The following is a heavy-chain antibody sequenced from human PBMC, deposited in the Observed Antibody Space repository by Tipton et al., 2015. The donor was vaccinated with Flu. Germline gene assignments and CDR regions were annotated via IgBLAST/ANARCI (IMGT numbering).Heavy chain of an antibody. Sequence: LRLSCTVSGDSMGTYSWSWIRQPPGKGLEWIGYTTYSGTTSYNPSLQSRVSISIDTSKNQFSLKLSSVTAAVTAVYYCARHSGSRSYPLDYWGQGTLVTVSS. D-gene: IGHD3-10*01. J-gene: IGHJ4*02. CDR1: GDSMGTYS. V-gene: IGHV4-59*08. CDR3: ARHSGSRSYPLDY. CDR2: TTYSGTT.